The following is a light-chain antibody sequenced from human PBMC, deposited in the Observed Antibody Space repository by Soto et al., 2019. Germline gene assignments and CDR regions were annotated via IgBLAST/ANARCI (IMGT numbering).Light chain of an antibody. V-gene: IGLV2-23*02. CDR1: AVMLGSSDVGSYNL. CDR3: CSYAGSSTLRV. Sequence: QSALTQPASCLGLLDSRSPSPALEPAVMLGSSDVGSYNLVSWYQHYSGKAPKLMIYEVTKRPSGVSNRFSGSKSDNTASLTISGLQAEDEADYYCCSYAGSSTLRVFGTGTKLTVL. J-gene: IGLJ1*01. CDR2: EVT.